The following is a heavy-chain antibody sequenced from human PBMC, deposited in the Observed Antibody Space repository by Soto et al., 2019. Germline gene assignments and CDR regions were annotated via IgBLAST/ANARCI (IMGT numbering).Heavy chain of an antibody. D-gene: IGHD1-1*01. CDR3: ATGTAGRYYFDY. V-gene: IGHV4-59*01. CDR2: IYYSGST. Sequence: SETLSLTCTVSGGSISSYYWSWIRQPPGKGLEWIGYIYYSGSTNYNPSLKSRVTISVVTSKNQFSLKLSSVTAADTAVYYCATGTAGRYYFDYWGQGTLVTVSS. CDR1: GGSISSYY. J-gene: IGHJ4*02.